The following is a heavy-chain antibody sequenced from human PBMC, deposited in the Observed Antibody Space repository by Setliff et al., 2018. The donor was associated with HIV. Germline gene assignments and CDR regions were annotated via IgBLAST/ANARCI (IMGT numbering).Heavy chain of an antibody. J-gene: IGHJ4*02. V-gene: IGHV4-59*08. CDR1: GGSISSYY. D-gene: IGHD6-19*01. CDR2: IYYNGNT. CDR3: ARSLLPSITVAGTIGY. Sequence: SETLSLTCTVSGGSISSYYWSWIRQPPGKGLEWIGYIYYNGNTNYNPSLKSRVTISVDTSKNQLSLKLSSVTAADTAVYYCARSLLPSITVAGTIGYWGQGSLVTVSS.